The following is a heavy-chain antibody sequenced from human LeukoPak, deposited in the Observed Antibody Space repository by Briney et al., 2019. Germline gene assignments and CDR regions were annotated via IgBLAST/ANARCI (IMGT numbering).Heavy chain of an antibody. Sequence: PGGSLRLSCAASGFPFDAYGMSWVRQAPGKGLEWVSGINWNSGSTGYADSVKGRFTISRDDAKNSLYLQMNSLRPEDTALYYCAKRSAAGTVGYFDYWGQGTLVTVSS. D-gene: IGHD6-13*01. CDR1: GFPFDAYG. CDR3: AKRSAAGTVGYFDY. J-gene: IGHJ4*02. CDR2: INWNSGST. V-gene: IGHV3-20*04.